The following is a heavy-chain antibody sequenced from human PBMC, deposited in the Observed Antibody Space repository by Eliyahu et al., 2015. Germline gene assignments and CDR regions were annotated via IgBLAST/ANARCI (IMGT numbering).Heavy chain of an antibody. D-gene: IGHD3-3*01. Sequence: QVQLQESGPGLVKPSETLSLTCTVSCGXISSYYWGWIRQPPGKGLEWIGYIYYSGSTNYNPSLKSRVTISVDTSKNQFSLKLSSVTAADTAVYYCARDRHDFWSGSSFYYYGMDVWGQGTTVTVSS. CDR1: CGXISSYY. CDR3: ARDRHDFWSGSSFYYYGMDV. CDR2: IYYSGST. J-gene: IGHJ6*02. V-gene: IGHV4-59*01.